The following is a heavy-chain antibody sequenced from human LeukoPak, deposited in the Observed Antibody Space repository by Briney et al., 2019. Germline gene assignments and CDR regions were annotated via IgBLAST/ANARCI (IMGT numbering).Heavy chain of an antibody. CDR3: ASADMDSSGYCYDY. CDR1: GGSISSYY. J-gene: IGHJ4*02. Sequence: PSETLSLTCTVSGGSISSYYWSWIRQPPGKGLEWIGYIYYSGSTNYNPSLKSRVTILIDTSKNQFSLKLSSVTAADTAVYYCASADMDSSGYCYDYWGQGTLVTVSS. CDR2: IYYSGST. V-gene: IGHV4-59*01. D-gene: IGHD3-22*01.